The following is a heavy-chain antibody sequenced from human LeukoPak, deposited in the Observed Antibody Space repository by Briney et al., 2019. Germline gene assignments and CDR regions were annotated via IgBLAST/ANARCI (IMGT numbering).Heavy chain of an antibody. D-gene: IGHD3-16*01. J-gene: IGHJ3*02. CDR2: IYYSGST. Sequence: SETLSLTCTVSGGSISSYYWSWIRQPPGKGLEWIGYIYYSGSTNYNPSLKSRVTLSVDTSKNQFSLKLSSVTAADTAVYYCARVGGSPLGAFDIWGQGTMVTVSS. CDR3: ARVGGSPLGAFDI. V-gene: IGHV4-59*01. CDR1: GGSISSYY.